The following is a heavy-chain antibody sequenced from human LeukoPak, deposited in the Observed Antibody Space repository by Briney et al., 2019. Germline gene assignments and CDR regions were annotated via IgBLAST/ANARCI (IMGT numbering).Heavy chain of an antibody. Sequence: ASVKVSCKASGYTFTSYDINWVRQATGQGLEWMGWMNPNSGNTGYAQKFQGRVTMTRNTSISTAYMEMSSLRSEATAVYYCEKTNLGYCSSTSCYDYYYYMDVWGKGTTVTVSS. CDR3: EKTNLGYCSSTSCYDYYYYMDV. V-gene: IGHV1-8*01. CDR1: GYTFTSYD. J-gene: IGHJ6*03. CDR2: MNPNSGNT. D-gene: IGHD2-2*01.